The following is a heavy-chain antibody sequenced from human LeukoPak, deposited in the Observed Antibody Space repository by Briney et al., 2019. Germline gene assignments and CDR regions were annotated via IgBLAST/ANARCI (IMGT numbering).Heavy chain of an antibody. Sequence: GGSLRLSCATSGFTFVDYGLSWVRRAPGKGLEWLCAINYNGAIADYADSVKGRFTISKDNAKNSLYLRMDSLRAEDTALYYCARDRLGPSFSVSHFDLWGQGTLVTVSS. CDR2: INYNGAIA. CDR1: GFTFVDYG. CDR3: ARDRLGPSFSVSHFDL. V-gene: IGHV3-20*04. J-gene: IGHJ4*02. D-gene: IGHD3-3*02.